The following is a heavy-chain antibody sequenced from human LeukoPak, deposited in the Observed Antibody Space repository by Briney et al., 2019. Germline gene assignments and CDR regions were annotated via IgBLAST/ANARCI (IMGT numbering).Heavy chain of an antibody. CDR3: ATTIKTPLGAFDI. Sequence: EASVKVSCKASGYTFTGYYMHWVRQAPGQGLEWMGWINPNSGGTNYAQKFQGRVTMTRDTSISTAYMELSRLRSDDTAVYYCATTIKTPLGAFDIWGQGTMVTVSS. CDR2: INPNSGGT. CDR1: GYTFTGYY. J-gene: IGHJ3*02. D-gene: IGHD3-3*01. V-gene: IGHV1-2*02.